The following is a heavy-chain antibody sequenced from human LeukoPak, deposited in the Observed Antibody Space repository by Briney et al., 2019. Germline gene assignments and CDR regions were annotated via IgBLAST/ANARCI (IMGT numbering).Heavy chain of an antibody. J-gene: IGHJ4*02. CDR1: GDSIDSYY. D-gene: IGHD1-26*01. V-gene: IGHV4-59*01. Sequence: LETLSLTXTVSGDSIDSYYWSWIRQPPGEGMQWIGYVFYSGPTNYDASLKSRVAISVDRSKNQFSLKLTSVSAADTAVYYCAGRSARYFDSWGQGTPVTVSS. CDR3: AGRSARYFDS. CDR2: VFYSGPT.